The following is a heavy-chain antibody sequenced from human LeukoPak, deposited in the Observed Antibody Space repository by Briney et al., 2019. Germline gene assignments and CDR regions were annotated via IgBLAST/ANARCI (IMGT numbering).Heavy chain of an antibody. V-gene: IGHV4-4*09. J-gene: IGHJ6*03. CDR3: ARLGEQQLVLQGTYYYYYYMDV. CDR2: IYTSGST. D-gene: IGHD6-13*01. Sequence: SETLSLTCTVSGGSISSYYWSWIRQPPGKGLEWIGYIYTSGSTNYNPSLKSRVTISVDTSKNQFSLKLSSVTAADTAVYYCARLGEQQLVLQGTYYYYYYMDVWGKGTTVTVSS. CDR1: GGSISSYY.